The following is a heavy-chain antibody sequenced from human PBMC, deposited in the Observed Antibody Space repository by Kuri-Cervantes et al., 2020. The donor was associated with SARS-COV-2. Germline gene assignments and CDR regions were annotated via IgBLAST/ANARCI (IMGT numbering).Heavy chain of an antibody. J-gene: IGHJ6*03. CDR2: IYHSGST. D-gene: IGHD1-1*01. V-gene: IGHV4-30-2*01. Sequence: SETLSLTCAVSGGSISSGGYSWSWIRQPPGKGLEWIGYIYHSGSTYYNPSLKSRVTISVDRSKNQFSLKLSSVTAADTAVYYCARERRTFYYYYYMDVWGKGTTVTVSS. CDR3: ARERRTFYYYYYMDV. CDR1: GGSISSGGYS.